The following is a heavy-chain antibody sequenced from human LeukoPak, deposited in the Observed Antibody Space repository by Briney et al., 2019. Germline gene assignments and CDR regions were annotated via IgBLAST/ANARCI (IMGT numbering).Heavy chain of an antibody. CDR2: IYTSGST. Sequence: PSETLSLTCSVSGGPISSYYWSWIRQPPAKGLEWIGYIYTSGSTNYNPSLKSRVTISVDTSKDQFSLKLSSVTAADTAVYYCARVLVPAARYSSYVSGYYYMDVWGKGTTVTVSS. V-gene: IGHV4-4*09. D-gene: IGHD2-2*01. J-gene: IGHJ6*03. CDR1: GGPISSYY. CDR3: ARVLVPAARYSSYVSGYYYMDV.